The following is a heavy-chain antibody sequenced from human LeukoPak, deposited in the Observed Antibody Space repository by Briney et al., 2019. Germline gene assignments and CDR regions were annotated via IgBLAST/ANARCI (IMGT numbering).Heavy chain of an antibody. Sequence: GGSLRLSCAASGFTFSSYSMNWVRQAPGKGLEWVSSISSSSSYIYYADSVKGRFTISRDNAKNSLYLQINSLRAEDTAVYYCASDKSNRSPLKYFQHWGQGTLVTVSS. V-gene: IGHV3-21*01. CDR1: GFTFSSYS. CDR2: ISSSSSYI. D-gene: IGHD1-14*01. CDR3: ASDKSNRSPLKYFQH. J-gene: IGHJ1*01.